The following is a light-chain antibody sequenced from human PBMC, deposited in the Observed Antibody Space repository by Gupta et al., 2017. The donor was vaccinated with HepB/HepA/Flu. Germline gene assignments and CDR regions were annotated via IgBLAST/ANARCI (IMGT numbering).Light chain of an antibody. V-gene: IGKV4-1*01. CDR1: QSGLYSSNNKNH. J-gene: IGKJ2*02. CDR2: WAS. Sequence: DIVMSQSPDSLTVSLCERATISCKSSQSGLYSSNNKNHLSWYQQKPGQPPKMLIYWASTRESGVPDSFSGSGSGTDLTLTISSLQAEDVAVYYCLQDYSSPCNFGQGTXIEIK. CDR3: LQDYSSPCN.